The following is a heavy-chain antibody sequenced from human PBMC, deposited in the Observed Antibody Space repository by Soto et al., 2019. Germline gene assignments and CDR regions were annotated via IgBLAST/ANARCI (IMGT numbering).Heavy chain of an antibody. CDR3: ATYYYDSSGYPNWFDP. CDR1: GGSISSSNW. Sequence: QVQLQESGPGLVKPSGTLSLTCAVSGGSISSSNWWSWVRQPPGKGLEWIGEIYHSGSTNYNPSLKSRVTIAVDKSKNQFSLKLSSVTAADTAVYYCATYYYDSSGYPNWFDPWGQGTLVTVSS. J-gene: IGHJ5*02. V-gene: IGHV4-4*02. CDR2: IYHSGST. D-gene: IGHD3-22*01.